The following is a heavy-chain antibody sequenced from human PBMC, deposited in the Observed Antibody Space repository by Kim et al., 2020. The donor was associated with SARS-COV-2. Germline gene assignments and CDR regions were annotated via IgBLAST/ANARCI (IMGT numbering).Heavy chain of an antibody. CDR1: GGSISSYN. CDR2: INYYGSI. J-gene: IGHJ4*01. Sequence: SETLSLTCTVSGGSISSYNWSWSRQPPGTGLELVGIINYYGSINSYHSPTSRVTITVDTDKNQNHLKLSLVTATATAAYDYECPYHESFNGDYSAKVDY. V-gene: IGHV4-59*08. CDR3: ECPYHESFNGDYSAKVDY. D-gene: IGHD2-21*01.